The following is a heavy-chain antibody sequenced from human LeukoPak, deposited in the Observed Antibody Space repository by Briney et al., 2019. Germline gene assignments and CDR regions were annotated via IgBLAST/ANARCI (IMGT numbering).Heavy chain of an antibody. V-gene: IGHV1-18*01. Sequence: ASVNVSCTASGYTFTNNGINWVRQAPGQGLEWVGWINTHNGNTIYAQKLQGRVTMTTDTSTSTGYMELRSLTSDDTAVYYCTRESSTSPYYFDYWGQGTLVSVSS. CDR2: INTHNGNT. CDR1: GYTFTNNG. D-gene: IGHD2-2*01. CDR3: TRESSTSPYYFDY. J-gene: IGHJ4*02.